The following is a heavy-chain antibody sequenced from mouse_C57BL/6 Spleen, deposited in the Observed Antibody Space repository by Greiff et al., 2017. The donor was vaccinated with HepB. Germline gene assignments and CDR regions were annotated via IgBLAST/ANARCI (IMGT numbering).Heavy chain of an antibody. D-gene: IGHD1-1*01. CDR2: IDPSDSYT. V-gene: IGHV1-69*01. J-gene: IGHJ2*01. CDR3: ARRHYGSSYTYFDY. Sequence: QVQLQQPGAELVMPGASVKLSCKASGYTFTSYWMHWVKQRPGQGLEWIGEIDPSDSYTNYNQKFKGKSTLTVDKSSSTAYMQLSSLTSEDSAVYYCARRHYGSSYTYFDYWGQGTTLTVSS. CDR1: GYTFTSYW.